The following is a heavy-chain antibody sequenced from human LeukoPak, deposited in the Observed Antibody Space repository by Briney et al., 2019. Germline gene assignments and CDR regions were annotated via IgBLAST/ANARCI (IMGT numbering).Heavy chain of an antibody. V-gene: IGHV1-2*02. CDR1: GYTFTGYY. Sequence: ASVTVSCKASGYTFTGYYMHWVRQAPGQGLGWMGWINPNSGSRNYEQKFQGRVTMTRYTSISTAYMELGRLPSDDTAVYYCAKDPPPASYCTGGSCYSEGWFEPWGQGTLVTVSS. D-gene: IGHD2-15*01. J-gene: IGHJ5*02. CDR2: INPNSGSR. CDR3: AKDPPPASYCTGGSCYSEGWFEP.